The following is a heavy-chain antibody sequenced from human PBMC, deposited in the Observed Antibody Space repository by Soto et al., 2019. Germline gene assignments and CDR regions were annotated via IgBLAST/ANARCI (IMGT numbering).Heavy chain of an antibody. D-gene: IGHD2-21*02. CDR2: ISHDGRVT. CDR1: GFTFNSLS. CDR3: AREPYGDSQYFAY. V-gene: IGHV3-30*04. Sequence: QVQLVESGGGMVQPGTSLRLSCAASGFTFNSLSLHWVRQRPDKGLEWVAVISHDGRVTFYADFVKGRFTVSRDNSKNTMYLQVHSLRAEDTAVYYCAREPYGDSQYFAYWGQGTLVTVSS. J-gene: IGHJ4*02.